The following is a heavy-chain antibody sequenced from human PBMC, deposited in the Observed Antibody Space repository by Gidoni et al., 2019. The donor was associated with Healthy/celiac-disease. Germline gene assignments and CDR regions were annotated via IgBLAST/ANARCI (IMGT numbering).Heavy chain of an antibody. CDR3: ARDRHYDFWSGYYSGDYYYYGMDV. J-gene: IGHJ6*02. V-gene: IGHV4-4*07. CDR1: GGSISCYY. Sequence: QVQLPESGPALVKPSETLSLTCTVPGGSISCYYWSRNRQPAGKGLEWIGRIYTSGSTNYTPSLKSRVTMSVDTSKNQFSLKLSSVTAADTAVYYCARDRHYDFWSGYYSGDYYYYGMDVWGQGTTVTVSS. CDR2: IYTSGST. D-gene: IGHD3-3*01.